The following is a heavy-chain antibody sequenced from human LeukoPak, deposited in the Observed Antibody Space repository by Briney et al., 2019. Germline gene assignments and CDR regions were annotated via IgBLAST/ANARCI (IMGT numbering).Heavy chain of an antibody. CDR3: ARDQEGIAVPGTKGRAFDP. J-gene: IGHJ5*02. V-gene: IGHV4-4*02. CDR1: GGSISSSKW. CDR2: IYHSGST. Sequence: PSGTLSLTCAVSGGSISSSKWWSWVRQPPGKGLEWIGEIYHSGSTNYNPSLKSRVTISVDKSKNQFSLKLSSVTAADTAVYYCARDQEGIAVPGTKGRAFDPWGQGTLVTVSS. D-gene: IGHD6-19*01.